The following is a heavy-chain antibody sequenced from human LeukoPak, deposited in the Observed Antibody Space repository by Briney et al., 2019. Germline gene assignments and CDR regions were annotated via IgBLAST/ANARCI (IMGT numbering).Heavy chain of an antibody. D-gene: IGHD2-2*01. CDR3: ARDIVVVPAANGTDV. CDR1: GFTFSSYW. CDR2: INSDGSST. Sequence: GGSLRLSCAASGFTFSSYWMHWVRQAPGKGLVWVSRINSDGSSTSYADSVKGRFTISRDNAKNTLYLQMNSLRAEDTAVYYCARDIVVVPAANGTDVWGQGTTVTVSS. V-gene: IGHV3-74*01. J-gene: IGHJ6*02.